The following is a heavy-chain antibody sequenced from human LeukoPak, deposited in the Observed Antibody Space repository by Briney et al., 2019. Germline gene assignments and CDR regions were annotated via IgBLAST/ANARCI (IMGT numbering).Heavy chain of an antibody. J-gene: IGHJ6*02. CDR2: IWYDGSNK. CDR3: AGDYGEHYYGMDV. CDR1: GLTFSSYG. D-gene: IGHD4-17*01. Sequence: SGGSLRLSGAASGLTFSSYGMHWVRQAPGKGLEWVAVIWYDGSNKCYADSVKGRFTISRDNSKNTLYLQMNSLRAEDTAVYYCAGDYGEHYYGMDVWGQGTTVTVSS. V-gene: IGHV3-33*01.